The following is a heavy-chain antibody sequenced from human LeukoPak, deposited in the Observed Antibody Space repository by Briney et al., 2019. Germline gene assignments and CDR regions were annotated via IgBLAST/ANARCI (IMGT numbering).Heavy chain of an antibody. V-gene: IGHV4-4*02. J-gene: IGHJ4*02. Sequence: PSETLSLTCAVSGGSITTTNWWSWVRQPPGKGLEWIGEVHLKGATNYNPSLESRFSMSIDKSNNHLSLEVTSVTAADTAMYYCTRESGAFSPFGFWGQGTLVTVSS. CDR2: VHLKGAT. CDR3: TRESGAFSPFGF. CDR1: GGSITTTNW. D-gene: IGHD1-26*01.